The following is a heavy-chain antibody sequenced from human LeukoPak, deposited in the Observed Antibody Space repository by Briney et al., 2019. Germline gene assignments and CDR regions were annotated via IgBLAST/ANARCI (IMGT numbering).Heavy chain of an antibody. D-gene: IGHD1-26*01. V-gene: IGHV4-39*01. CDR3: ARRGIVGAEIDY. CDR2: IYYSGST. CDR1: GGSISSSSYD. Sequence: PSETLSLTCTVSGGSISSSSYDWGWIRQPPGKGLEWIGSIYYSGSTYYNPSLKSRVTISVDTSKNQFSLKLSSVTAADTAVYYCARRGIVGAEIDYWGQGTLVTVSS. J-gene: IGHJ4*02.